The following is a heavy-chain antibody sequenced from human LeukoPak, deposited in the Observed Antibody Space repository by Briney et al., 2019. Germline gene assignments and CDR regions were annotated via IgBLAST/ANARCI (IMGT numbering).Heavy chain of an antibody. J-gene: IGHJ6*03. Sequence: GGSLRLSCAASGFTFNNAWMHWVRQAPGEGLEWVSGINWNGGSTGYADSVKGRFTISRDNAKNSLYLQMNSLRAEDTAVYYCARGRVRIAGYYYYMDVWGKGTTVTVSS. D-gene: IGHD6-13*01. CDR1: GFTFNNAW. CDR3: ARGRVRIAGYYYYMDV. V-gene: IGHV3-20*04. CDR2: INWNGGST.